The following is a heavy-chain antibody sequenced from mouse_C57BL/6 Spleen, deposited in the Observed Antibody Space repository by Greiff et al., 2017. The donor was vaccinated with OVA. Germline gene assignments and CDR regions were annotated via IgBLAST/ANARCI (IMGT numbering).Heavy chain of an antibody. CDR1: GYAFTTYP. Sequence: QVQLQQSGAELVKPGASVKMSCKASGYAFTTYPIEWMKQNHGKSLEWIGNFHPYNDDTKYNEKFKGKATLTVEKSSSTVYLELSRLTSDYSAFYCCARDSDGYYAMDYWGQGTSVTVSS. D-gene: IGHD2-3*01. V-gene: IGHV1-47*01. CDR2: FHPYNDDT. CDR3: ARDSDGYYAMDY. J-gene: IGHJ4*01.